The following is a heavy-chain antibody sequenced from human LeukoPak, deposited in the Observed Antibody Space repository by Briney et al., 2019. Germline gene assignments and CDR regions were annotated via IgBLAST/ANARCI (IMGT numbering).Heavy chain of an antibody. CDR1: GGSISSYY. V-gene: IGHV4-59*12. CDR2: IYYSGST. J-gene: IGHJ4*02. D-gene: IGHD3-22*01. CDR3: ARGAVNYYDSSGYDY. Sequence: PSETLSLTCTVSGGSISSYYWSWIRQPPGKGLEWIGYIYYSGSTNYNPSLKSRVTMSVDTSKNQFSLKLSSVTAADTAVYYCARGAVNYYDSSGYDYWGQGTLVTVSS.